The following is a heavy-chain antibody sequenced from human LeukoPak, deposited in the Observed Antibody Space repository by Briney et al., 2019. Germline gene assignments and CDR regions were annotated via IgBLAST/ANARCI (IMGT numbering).Heavy chain of an antibody. D-gene: IGHD2-2*01. CDR2: ISYDGSNK. Sequence: GGSLRLSCAASGFTFSSYAMHWVRQAPGKGLEWVAVISYDGSNKYYADSVKGRFTISRDNSKNTLYLQMNSLRAEDTAVYYCAKGGLVSYYFMDVWGKGTTVTVSS. CDR1: GFTFSSYA. V-gene: IGHV3-30-3*01. J-gene: IGHJ6*03. CDR3: AKGGLVSYYFMDV.